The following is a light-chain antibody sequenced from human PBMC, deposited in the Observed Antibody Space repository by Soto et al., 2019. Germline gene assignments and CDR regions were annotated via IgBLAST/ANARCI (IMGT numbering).Light chain of an antibody. CDR2: NNI. J-gene: IGLJ7*01. Sequence: QAVVTQPPSASGTPGQKVTISCSGSNSNIGSNTVSWFQQLPGRAPKLLLYNNIYRPPGVPDRFSGSKSGTSVSLAISGLQSEDEADYYSAAWDDSLDGHVVFGGGTQLTVL. V-gene: IGLV1-44*01. CDR3: AAWDDSLDGHVV. CDR1: NSNIGSNT.